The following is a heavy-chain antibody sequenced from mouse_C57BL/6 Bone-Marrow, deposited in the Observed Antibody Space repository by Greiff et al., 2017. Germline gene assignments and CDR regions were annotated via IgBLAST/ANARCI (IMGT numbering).Heavy chain of an antibody. CDR2: IYPGSGNT. Sequence: VKLQESGPELVKPGASVKISCKASGYSFTSYYIHWVKQRPGQGLEWIGWIYPGSGNTKYNEKFKGKATLTADTSSSTAYMQLSSLTSEDSAVYYCARNDYLDYWGQGTTLTVSS. V-gene: IGHV1-66*01. CDR1: GYSFTSYY. D-gene: IGHD2-3*01. CDR3: ARNDYLDY. J-gene: IGHJ2*01.